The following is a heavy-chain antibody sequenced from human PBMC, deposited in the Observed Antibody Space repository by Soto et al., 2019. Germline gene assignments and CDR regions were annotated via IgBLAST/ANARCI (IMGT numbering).Heavy chain of an antibody. V-gene: IGHV4-30-2*01. CDR2: MYQSGST. CDR3: ARAKSWDAYDV. J-gene: IGHJ3*01. Sequence: SETLSLTCTVSGGSINSGDYSWSWVRQPSGKGLEWIGYMYQSGSTFYNPSLKSRVTISIDRSENRFSLDLNSVTAADTAVYYCARAKSWDAYDVWGQGTLVTVSS. D-gene: IGHD3-10*01. CDR1: GGSINSGDYS.